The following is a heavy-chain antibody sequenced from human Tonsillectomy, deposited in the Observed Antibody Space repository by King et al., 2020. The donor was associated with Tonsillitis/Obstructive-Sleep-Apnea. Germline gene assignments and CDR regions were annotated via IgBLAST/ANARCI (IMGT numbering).Heavy chain of an antibody. CDR2: MSGSGAST. J-gene: IGHJ4*02. CDR3: ARDPEGVLRFLEWLMNYFDY. CDR1: GFTFSSYA. Sequence: VQLVESGGGLVQPGGSLRLSCAASGFTFSSYAMSWVRQAPGKGLEWVSSMSGSGASTYYADSVKGRFTISIDNSKNTRYLQMNTLGAEDTAVYYCARDPEGVLRFLEWLMNYFDYWGQGALVTVSS. V-gene: IGHV3-23*04. D-gene: IGHD3-3*01.